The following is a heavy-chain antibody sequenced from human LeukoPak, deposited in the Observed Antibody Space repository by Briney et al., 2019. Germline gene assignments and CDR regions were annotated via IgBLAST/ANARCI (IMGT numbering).Heavy chain of an antibody. CDR1: GGSISSYY. D-gene: IGHD2-2*01. Sequence: SETLSLTCTVSGGSISSYYWSWIRQPPGKGLEWIGAIYYSGSTNYNPSLKSRVTISVDTSKNQFSLKLSFVTAADTAVYYCARRRAAIVVVPAAIEPRDYYYYMDVWGKGTTVTVSS. J-gene: IGHJ6*03. CDR3: ARRRAAIVVVPAAIEPRDYYYYMDV. CDR2: IYYSGST. V-gene: IGHV4-59*08.